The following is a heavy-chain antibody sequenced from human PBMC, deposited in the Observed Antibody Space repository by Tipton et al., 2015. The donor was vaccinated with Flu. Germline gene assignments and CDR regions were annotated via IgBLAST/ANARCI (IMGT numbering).Heavy chain of an antibody. J-gene: IGHJ4*02. CDR2: TYYRSKWYN. CDR3: ARDTVLLWFGEFIFDY. CDR1: GDSVSSNSAA. Sequence: GLVKPSQTLSLTCAISGDSVSSNSAAWNWIRQSPSRGLEWLGRTYYRSKWYNDYAVSVKSRITINPDTSKNQFSLQLNSVTPEDTAVYYCARDTVLLWFGEFIFDYWGQGTLVTVSS. V-gene: IGHV6-1*01. D-gene: IGHD3-10*01.